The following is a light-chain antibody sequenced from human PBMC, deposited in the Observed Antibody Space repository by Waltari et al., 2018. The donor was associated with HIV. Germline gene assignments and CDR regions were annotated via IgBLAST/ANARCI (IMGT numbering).Light chain of an antibody. J-gene: IGLJ2*01. Sequence: QSVLTQPPSVSAAPGQKVIISCSGSSPNIGNNYVSWYHHHPGTAPKLLIYENNKRPSGIPDRFSGSKSGTSATLGITGLQTGDEADYYCETWDSSLSAGVFGGGTKLTVL. CDR2: ENN. CDR3: ETWDSSLSAGV. V-gene: IGLV1-51*02. CDR1: SPNIGNNY.